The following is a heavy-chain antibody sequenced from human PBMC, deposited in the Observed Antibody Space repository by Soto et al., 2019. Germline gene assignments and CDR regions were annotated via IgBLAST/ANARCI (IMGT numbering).Heavy chain of an antibody. J-gene: IGHJ4*02. D-gene: IGHD3-10*01. CDR3: ARDPSHGSGSYLDY. Sequence: QVQLVEYGGGVVQPGGSLRLSCVASGFSFNNYGMHWVRQAPGKGLEWVAVIWYDGSNKYFADSVKGRFTISRDNSKNTLYLQMSSLRAEDTAVYFCARDPSHGSGSYLDYWGQGALVAVSS. CDR1: GFSFNNYG. CDR2: IWYDGSNK. V-gene: IGHV3-33*01.